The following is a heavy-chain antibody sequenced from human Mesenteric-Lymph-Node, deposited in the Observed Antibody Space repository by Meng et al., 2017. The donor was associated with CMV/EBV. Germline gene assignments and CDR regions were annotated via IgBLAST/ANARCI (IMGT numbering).Heavy chain of an antibody. CDR3: ARDEGDGYNYRGLPDY. D-gene: IGHD5-24*01. CDR1: GGSISTYH. CDR2: IYYGGN. Sequence: SETLSLTCSVSGGSISTYHWSWIRQPPGKGLEWLGYIYYGGNNYNPSLKSRVTISVDTSKNQFSLKLSSVTAADTAVYYCARDEGDGYNYRGLPDYWGQGTLVTVSS. J-gene: IGHJ4*02. V-gene: IGHV4-59*01.